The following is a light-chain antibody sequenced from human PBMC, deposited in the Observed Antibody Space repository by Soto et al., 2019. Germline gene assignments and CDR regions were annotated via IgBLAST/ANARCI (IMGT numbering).Light chain of an antibody. CDR2: AAS. CDR1: QSISSY. V-gene: IGKV1-39*01. CDR3: QQSYSTPGT. Sequence: DIQMTQSPSSLSASVGDRFTITCPASQSISSYLNWYQQKPGKAPKPLIYAASNLQSGVPSRFSGSGSGTDFTLTISSLQPEDFATYYCQQSYSTPGTFGQGTKVDIK. J-gene: IGKJ1*01.